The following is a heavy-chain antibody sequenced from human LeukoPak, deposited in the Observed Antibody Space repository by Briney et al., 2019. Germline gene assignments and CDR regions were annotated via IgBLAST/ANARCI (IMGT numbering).Heavy chain of an antibody. V-gene: IGHV1-18*01. D-gene: IGHD3-22*01. Sequence: ASVKVSCKPSGYTFTSYGISWVRQAPGQGLEWMGWISAYNGNTNYAQKLQGRVTMTTDTSTSTAYMELRSLRSDDTAVYYCARPYDSSGYYSDAFDIWGQGTMVTVSS. CDR3: ARPYDSSGYYSDAFDI. CDR2: ISAYNGNT. J-gene: IGHJ3*02. CDR1: GYTFTSYG.